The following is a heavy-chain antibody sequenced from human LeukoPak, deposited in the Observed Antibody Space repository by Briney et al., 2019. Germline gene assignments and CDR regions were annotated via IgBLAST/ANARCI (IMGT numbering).Heavy chain of an antibody. J-gene: IGHJ4*02. CDR2: INPNSGGT. D-gene: IGHD3-16*01. CDR3: AREPQRLVRVLGY. CDR1: GYTFTGYY. Sequence: ASVKVSCKASGYTFTGYYMHWVRQAPGQGLEWMGWINPNSGGTNYAQKFQGRVTMTRDTSISTAYLELSRLRSDDTAVYYCAREPQRLVRVLGYWGQGTLVTVSS. V-gene: IGHV1-2*02.